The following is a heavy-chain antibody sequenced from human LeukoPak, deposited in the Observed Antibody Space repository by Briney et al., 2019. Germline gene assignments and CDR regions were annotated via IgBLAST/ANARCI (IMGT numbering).Heavy chain of an antibody. CDR3: ARAGQLTRQYYCYYYYMDV. CDR2: IYYSGST. Sequence: PSETQSLTCTVSGGSISSYYWSWIRQPPGKGLEWIGYIYYSGSTNYNPSLKSRVTISVDTSKNQFSLKLSSVTAADTAVYYCARAGQLTRQYYCYYYYMDVWGKGTTVTVSS. CDR1: GGSISSYY. V-gene: IGHV4-59*01. J-gene: IGHJ6*03. D-gene: IGHD6-6*01.